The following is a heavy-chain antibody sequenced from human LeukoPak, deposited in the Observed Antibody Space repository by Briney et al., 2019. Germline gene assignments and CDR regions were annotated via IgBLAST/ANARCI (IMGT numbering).Heavy chain of an antibody. CDR3: AREGGDYYDSSGYYYPFDY. J-gene: IGHJ4*02. CDR1: GFTFSSYS. V-gene: IGHV3-21*01. CDR2: ISSSSSYI. Sequence: SGGSLRLSCAASGFTFSSYSMNWVRQAPGKGLEWVSSISSSSSYIYYADSVKGRFTISRDNAKNSLYLQMNSLRAEDTAVYYCAREGGDYYDSSGYYYPFDYWGQGTLVTVSS. D-gene: IGHD3-22*01.